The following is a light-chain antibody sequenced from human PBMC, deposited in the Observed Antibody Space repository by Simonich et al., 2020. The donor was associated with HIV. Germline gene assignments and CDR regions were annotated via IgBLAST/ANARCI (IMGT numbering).Light chain of an antibody. CDR3: QQYNDWPT. Sequence: EIVMTQSPATLSVSPGERATLSCRASQSVNSNLAWYQQKPGLPPRLLIYVASTRATGSPARFSGSGSGTEFTLTISSMQSEDFAVYSCQQYNDWPTFGGGTKVEIK. CDR1: QSVNSN. CDR2: VAS. J-gene: IGKJ4*01. V-gene: IGKV3-15*01.